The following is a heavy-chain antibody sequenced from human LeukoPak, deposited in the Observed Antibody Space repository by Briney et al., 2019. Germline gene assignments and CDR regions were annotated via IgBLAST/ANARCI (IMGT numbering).Heavy chain of an antibody. Sequence: SETLSLTCRVYGGSFSGYYWSWIRQPPGKGLEWIGEINHSGNIKYNPSPKRRVIMSLDTSKNHFSLKLSSVTAADTGVYYCAKYRYGYMGMDSWGQGTQVTVSS. J-gene: IGHJ4*02. V-gene: IGHV4-34*01. CDR2: INHSGNI. D-gene: IGHD5-18*01. CDR3: AKYRYGYMGMDS. CDR1: GGSFSGYY.